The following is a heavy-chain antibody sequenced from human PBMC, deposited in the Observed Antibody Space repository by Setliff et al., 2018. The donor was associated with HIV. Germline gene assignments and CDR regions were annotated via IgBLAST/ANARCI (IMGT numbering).Heavy chain of an antibody. V-gene: IGHV4-31*11. J-gene: IGHJ4*02. CDR1: GVSITSATYY. CDR3: AREGKTALVTKYFDY. Sequence: TLSLTCAVSGVSITSATYYWSWIRHSPGKGLEWIGYIDYSGSAFYNPSLKSRLTISRDTSKNQSSLRMKSVTAADTAVYYCAREGKTALVTKYFDYWGQGTMVTVSS. CDR2: IDYSGSA. D-gene: IGHD5-18*01.